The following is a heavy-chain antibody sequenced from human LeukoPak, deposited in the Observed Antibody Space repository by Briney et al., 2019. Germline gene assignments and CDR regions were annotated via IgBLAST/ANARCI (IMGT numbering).Heavy chain of an antibody. D-gene: IGHD6-13*01. V-gene: IGHV1-18*01. CDR2: ISAYNGNT. J-gene: IGHJ4*02. Sequence: ASVKVSCKASRYTFTSYGISWVRQAPGQGLEWMGWISAYNGNTNYAQNLQGRVTMTIDTSTNTAYMELRSLRSDDTAMYYCARDAYSSSRLDYWGQGSLVTVSS. CDR1: RYTFTSYG. CDR3: ARDAYSSSRLDY.